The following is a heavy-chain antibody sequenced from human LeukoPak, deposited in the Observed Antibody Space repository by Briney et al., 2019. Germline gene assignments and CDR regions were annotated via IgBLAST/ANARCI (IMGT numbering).Heavy chain of an antibody. D-gene: IGHD1-26*01. V-gene: IGHV3-30*02. Sequence: GALLLSFSASGFPFIHYCIHWVRQAPGKGLKWVAFIRSDGGDKSYADYVKGRFTIDRDNSKNTLYLQMNSLRAKDTAVYYCATRAGGSYYGEDYFDYWGQGSLVTVSS. J-gene: IGHJ4*02. CDR2: IRSDGGDK. CDR3: ATRAGGSYYGEDYFDY. CDR1: GFPFIHYC.